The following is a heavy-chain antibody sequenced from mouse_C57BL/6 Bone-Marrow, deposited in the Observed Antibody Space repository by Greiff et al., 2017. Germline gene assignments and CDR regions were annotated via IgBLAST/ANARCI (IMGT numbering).Heavy chain of an antibody. CDR2: FYPGSGSI. J-gene: IGHJ1*03. Sequence: QVQLQQSGAELVKPGASVKLSCKASGYTFTEYTIHWVKQRSGQGLEWIGWFYPGSGSIKYNEKFKDKATWTADKSSSTVYMELSRWTSEDSAVYFCARHEADYGSSYWYFDVWGTGTTVTVSS. D-gene: IGHD1-1*01. V-gene: IGHV1-62-2*01. CDR1: GYTFTEYT. CDR3: ARHEADYGSSYWYFDV.